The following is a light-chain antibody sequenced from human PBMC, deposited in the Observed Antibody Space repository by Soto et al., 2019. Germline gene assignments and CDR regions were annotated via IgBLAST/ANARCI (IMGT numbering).Light chain of an antibody. Sequence: DTQMTQSPSTVSASVGDRVTITCRASQSISSWLAWYQQKPGKAPKVLIYKASSLESGVPSRFSGSGSGTEFTLTISSMQPDDFATYYCQQYDSYSLTFGQGTKVDI. CDR3: QQYDSYSLT. V-gene: IGKV1-5*03. J-gene: IGKJ1*01. CDR1: QSISSW. CDR2: KAS.